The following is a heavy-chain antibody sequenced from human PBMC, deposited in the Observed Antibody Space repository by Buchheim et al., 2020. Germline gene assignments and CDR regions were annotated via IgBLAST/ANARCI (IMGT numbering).Heavy chain of an antibody. Sequence: EVQLVESGGGLVQPGGSLRLSCAASGFTFSSYSMNWVRQAPGKGLEWVSYISSSSSTIYYADSVKGRFTISRDNAKKSLYLQMNSLRDEDTAVYYCARSFEVAGTNHVHQNWFDPWGQGTL. J-gene: IGHJ5*02. CDR3: ARSFEVAGTNHVHQNWFDP. D-gene: IGHD6-19*01. CDR1: GFTFSSYS. CDR2: ISSSSSTI. V-gene: IGHV3-48*02.